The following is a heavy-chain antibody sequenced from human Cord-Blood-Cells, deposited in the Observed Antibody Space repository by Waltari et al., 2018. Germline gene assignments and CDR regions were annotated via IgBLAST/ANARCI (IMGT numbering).Heavy chain of an antibody. CDR2: IIPIFGTA. CDR3: ARWGLRIFGVVRGFDY. D-gene: IGHD3-3*01. J-gene: IGHJ4*02. V-gene: IGHV1-69*06. Sequence: GQGLEWMGGIIPIFGTANYAQKFQGRVTITADKSTSTAYMELSSLRSEDTAVYYCARWGLRIFGVVRGFDYWGQGTLVTVSS.